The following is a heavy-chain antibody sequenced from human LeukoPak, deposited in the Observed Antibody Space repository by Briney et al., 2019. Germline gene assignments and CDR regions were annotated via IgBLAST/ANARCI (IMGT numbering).Heavy chain of an antibody. CDR1: GYTFTGYY. Sequence: GASVKVSCKASGYTFTGYYMHWVRQAPGQGLEWMGWINPNSGNTGYAQKFQGRVTITRNTSISTAYMELSSLRSEDTAVYYCARGDRHRYDFWSGYQTPAYYFDYWGQGTLVTVSS. CDR3: ARGDRHRYDFWSGYQTPAYYFDY. J-gene: IGHJ4*02. D-gene: IGHD3-3*01. CDR2: INPNSGNT. V-gene: IGHV1-8*03.